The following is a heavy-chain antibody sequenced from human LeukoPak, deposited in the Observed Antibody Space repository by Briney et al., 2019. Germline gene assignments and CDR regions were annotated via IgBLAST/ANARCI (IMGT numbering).Heavy chain of an antibody. CDR2: IKQDGSEK. D-gene: IGHD3-3*01. Sequence: GGSLRLSCAASGFTFSSYWMSWVRQAPGKGLEWVANIKQDGSEKYYVDSVKGRFTISRDNAKNSLYLQMNSLRAEDTAVYYCATEVYYDFWSGEVADWGQGTLVTVSS. CDR3: ATEVYYDFWSGEVAD. V-gene: IGHV3-7*01. CDR1: GFTFSSYW. J-gene: IGHJ4*02.